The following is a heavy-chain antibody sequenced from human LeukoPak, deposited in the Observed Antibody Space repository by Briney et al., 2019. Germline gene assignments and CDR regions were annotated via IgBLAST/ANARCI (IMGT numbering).Heavy chain of an antibody. CDR3: ARARAYVDPGDY. Sequence: ASVKVSCKASGYTFTSYGISSVRQATGQGLEWMGWISAYNVNTNYAQKLQGRVTMTTDTSTSTAYMELRSLRSDDTAVYYCARARAYVDPGDYWGQGTLVTVSS. V-gene: IGHV1-18*01. CDR2: ISAYNVNT. J-gene: IGHJ4*02. D-gene: IGHD5-12*01. CDR1: GYTFTSYG.